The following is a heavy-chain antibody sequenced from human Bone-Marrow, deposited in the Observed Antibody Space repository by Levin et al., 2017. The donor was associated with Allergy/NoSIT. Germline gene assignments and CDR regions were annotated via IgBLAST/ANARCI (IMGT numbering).Heavy chain of an antibody. J-gene: IGHJ3*02. D-gene: IGHD5-12*01. CDR2: IYYSGST. Sequence: PSETLSLTCTVSGGSISSSSYYWGWIRQPPGKGLEWIGSIYYSGSTYYNPSLKSRVTISVDTSKNQFSLKLSSVTAADTAVYYCARHLVWGRWVATITGDAFDIWGQGTMVTVSS. CDR1: GGSISSSSYY. V-gene: IGHV4-39*01. CDR3: ARHLVWGRWVATITGDAFDI.